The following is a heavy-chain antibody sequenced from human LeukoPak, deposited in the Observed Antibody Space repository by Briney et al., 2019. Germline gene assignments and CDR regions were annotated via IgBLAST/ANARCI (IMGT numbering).Heavy chain of an antibody. Sequence: ASVKVSCKASGYTFTSYYMHWVRQAPGQGLGWMGLINPTGGSTGYAQKFQGRVTMTRDTSISTAYMELSRLRSDDTAVYYCARGHRRGYSGYDLVMVDYWGQGTLVTVSS. D-gene: IGHD5-12*01. CDR2: INPTGGST. J-gene: IGHJ4*02. CDR1: GYTFTSYY. V-gene: IGHV1-2*06. CDR3: ARGHRRGYSGYDLVMVDY.